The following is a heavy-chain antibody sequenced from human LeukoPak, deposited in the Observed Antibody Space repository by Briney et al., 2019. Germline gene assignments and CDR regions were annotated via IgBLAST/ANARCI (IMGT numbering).Heavy chain of an antibody. CDR2: IYYSGST. CDR3: ARHSYCGGDCYWDAFDY. J-gene: IGHJ4*02. CDR1: GGSVSSGSYY. Sequence: SETMSLTCTVSGGSVSSGSYYWSWIRQPPGKGLEWIGYIYYSGSTNYNPSLKSRVTISVDTSKNQFSLKLSSVTAADTAVYYCARHSYCGGDCYWDAFDYWGQGTLVTVSS. D-gene: IGHD2-21*02. V-gene: IGHV4-61*01.